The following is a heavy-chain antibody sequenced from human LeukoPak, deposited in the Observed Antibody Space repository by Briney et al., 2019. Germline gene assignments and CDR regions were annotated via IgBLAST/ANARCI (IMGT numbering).Heavy chain of an antibody. D-gene: IGHD6-19*01. V-gene: IGHV3-48*01. Sequence: TGGSLRLSCAASGFTFSSYRMNWVRQAPGKGLEWVSYISSSSSTIYYADSVKGRFTISRDNAKNSLYLQMNSLRAEDMALYYCAKSSGWRGGDYYFDYWGQGTLVTVSS. J-gene: IGHJ4*02. CDR2: ISSSSSTI. CDR1: GFTFSSYR. CDR3: AKSSGWRGGDYYFDY.